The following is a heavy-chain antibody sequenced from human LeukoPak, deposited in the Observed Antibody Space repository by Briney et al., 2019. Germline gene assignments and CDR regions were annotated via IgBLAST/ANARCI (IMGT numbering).Heavy chain of an antibody. CDR3: ARAPPTVVEFDH. V-gene: IGHV4-30-4*01. CDR2: IYYSGST. D-gene: IGHD4-23*01. CDR1: GGSISSGDYY. J-gene: IGHJ4*02. Sequence: SETLSLTCTVSGGSISSGDYYWSWIRQPPGKGLEWIGYIYYSGSTYYNPSLKSRVTISVDTSKNQFSLKLSSVTAADTAVYYCARAPPTVVEFDHWGQGTLVTVSS.